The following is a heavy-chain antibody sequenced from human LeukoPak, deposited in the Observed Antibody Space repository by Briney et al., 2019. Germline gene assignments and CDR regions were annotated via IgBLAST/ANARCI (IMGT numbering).Heavy chain of an antibody. J-gene: IGHJ4*02. D-gene: IGHD4-17*01. CDR2: ISPNSGDT. CDR3: ARDTITVTTPYFDY. V-gene: IGHV1-2*02. CDR1: GYTFTGYY. Sequence: ASVKVSCKASGYTFTGYYMHWVRQAPGQGLEWMGWISPNSGDTNYAQKFQGRVTLTRDTSTSTAYMELSSLRSDDTAFYYCARDTITVTTPYFDYWGQGTLVTVPS.